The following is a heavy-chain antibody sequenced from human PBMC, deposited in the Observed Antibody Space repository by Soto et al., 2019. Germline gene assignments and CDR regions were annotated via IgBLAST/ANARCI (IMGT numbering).Heavy chain of an antibody. V-gene: IGHV3-30*18. J-gene: IGHJ3*02. D-gene: IGHD2-15*01. Sequence: QVQLVESGGGVVQPGRSLRLSCAASGFTCSSYGMHWVRQAPGKGLEWVAVIAYDGRNKYYADSVKGRFTISRDNSKNPLYLQMNSRRAEDTAVYYCAKDIVVVVAARGSGFGACDIWGQGTMVTVSS. CDR2: IAYDGRNK. CDR3: AKDIVVVVAARGSGFGACDI. CDR1: GFTCSSYG.